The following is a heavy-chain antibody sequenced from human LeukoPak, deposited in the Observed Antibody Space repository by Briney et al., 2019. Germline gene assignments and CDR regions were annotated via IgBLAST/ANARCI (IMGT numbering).Heavy chain of an antibody. D-gene: IGHD2/OR15-2a*01. CDR1: GGSISSYY. Sequence: SETLSLTCTVSGGSISSYYWSWIRQPPGKGLEWIGYIYTSGSTNYNPSLKSRVTISVDTSKNQVSLKLSSVTAADTAVYYCARHLSYWFDPWGQGTLVTVSS. CDR2: IYTSGST. V-gene: IGHV4-4*09. CDR3: ARHLSYWFDP. J-gene: IGHJ5*02.